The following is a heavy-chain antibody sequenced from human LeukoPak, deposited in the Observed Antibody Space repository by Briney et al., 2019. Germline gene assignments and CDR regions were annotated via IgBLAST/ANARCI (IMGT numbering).Heavy chain of an antibody. CDR2: ISSLSGSI. CDR3: ARENDPRDSYGYGSPDY. CDR1: GFTVSSNY. D-gene: IGHD5-18*01. V-gene: IGHV3-48*01. J-gene: IGHJ4*02. Sequence: GGSLRLSCAASGFTVSSNYMSWVRQAPGEGLEWVSYISSLSGSIYYADSVKGRFTISRDNAKNSLYLQMDSLRSEDTAVYYCARENDPRDSYGYGSPDYWGQGTLVTVSS.